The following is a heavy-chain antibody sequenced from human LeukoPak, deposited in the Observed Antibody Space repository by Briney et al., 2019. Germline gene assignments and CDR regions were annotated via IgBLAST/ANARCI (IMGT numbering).Heavy chain of an antibody. CDR1: GGSFSGYY. V-gene: IGHV4-34*01. CDR2: INHSGST. J-gene: IGHJ1*01. CDR3: ARGGPDLAREYFQY. D-gene: IGHD5-12*01. Sequence: PSETLSLTCAVYGGSFSGYYWSWIRQPPGKGLEWIGEINHSGSTNYNPSLKSRVTISVDTSKNQFSLNLTSVTAADTAVYYCARGGPDLAREYFQYWGQAPWSASP.